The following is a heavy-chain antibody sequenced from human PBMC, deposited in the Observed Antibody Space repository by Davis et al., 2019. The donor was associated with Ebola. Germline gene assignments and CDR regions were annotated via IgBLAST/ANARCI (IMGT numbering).Heavy chain of an antibody. CDR1: GFTFNNYG. J-gene: IGHJ4*02. Sequence: PGGSLRLSCAASGFTFNNYGISWVRQAPGKGLEWVSSISAGGTAPCYADSVRGRFSISRDDSKNTLYLQMDSLRAEDTAVFYCAEGGTNNFLGANWGQGTLVTVSS. D-gene: IGHD2-8*01. CDR3: AEGGTNNFLGAN. V-gene: IGHV3-23*01. CDR2: ISAGGTAP.